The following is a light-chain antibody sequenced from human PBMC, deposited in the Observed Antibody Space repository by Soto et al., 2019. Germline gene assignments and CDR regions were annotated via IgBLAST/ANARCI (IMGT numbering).Light chain of an antibody. Sequence: QSALTQPASVSGSPGQSITISCTGTSSDVGSYNLVSWYQHHPGKAPELMIYAGSERPSGVSNRFSGSKSGNTASLTISGLQAEDEADYYCCSYAGSSTDVFGTGTKVTVL. J-gene: IGLJ1*01. V-gene: IGLV2-23*01. CDR2: AGS. CDR1: SSDVGSYNL. CDR3: CSYAGSSTDV.